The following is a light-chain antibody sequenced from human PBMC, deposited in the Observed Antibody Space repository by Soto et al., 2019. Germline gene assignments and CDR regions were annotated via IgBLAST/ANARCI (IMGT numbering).Light chain of an antibody. CDR2: DVS. CDR3: SSYTSSSSYV. CDR1: SSDVGGYNY. V-gene: IGLV2-14*01. Sequence: QSALTKPASVSGSPGQSITISCTGTSSDVGGYNYVSWYQQHPGKAPKLMIYDVSNRPSGVSNRFSGSKSGNTASLTISGLQAEDEAYYYCSSYTSSSSYVFGTGTKLTAL. J-gene: IGLJ1*01.